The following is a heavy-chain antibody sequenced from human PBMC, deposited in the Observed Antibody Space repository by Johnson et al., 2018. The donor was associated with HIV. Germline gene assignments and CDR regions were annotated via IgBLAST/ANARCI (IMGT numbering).Heavy chain of an antibody. J-gene: IGHJ3*02. CDR1: GFTFSSYG. Sequence: QVQLVESGGGVVQPGRSLRLSCAPSGFTFSSYGMHWVRQAPGKGLEWVAVISYDETNQYYADSVKGRFIISRDNSKNTLYLQMSSLRAEDTALYYCARVKYAVTNHDSNAFDIWGQGTVVSVSS. D-gene: IGHD3-16*01. CDR3: ARVKYAVTNHDSNAFDI. CDR2: ISYDETNQ. V-gene: IGHV3-30*03.